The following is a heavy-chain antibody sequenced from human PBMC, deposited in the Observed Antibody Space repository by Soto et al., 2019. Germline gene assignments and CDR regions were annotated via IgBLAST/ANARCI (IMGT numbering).Heavy chain of an antibody. J-gene: IGHJ6*02. V-gene: IGHV3-53*01. Sequence: EVQLVESGGGLIQPGGSLRLSCVASGLTVSHNYMAWVRQAPEMGLEWVSILYTEGTTYYADSVKGRFTISRDSFKNTLFRQMDSLRAEDTAVYYCVRPRPSGENYGMDVWGQGTTVTVS. CDR3: VRPRPSGENYGMDV. CDR1: GLTVSHNY. CDR2: LYTEGTT. D-gene: IGHD3-16*01.